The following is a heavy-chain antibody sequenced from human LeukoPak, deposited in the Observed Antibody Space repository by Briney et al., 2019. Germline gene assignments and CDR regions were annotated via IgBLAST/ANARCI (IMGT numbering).Heavy chain of an antibody. Sequence: SETLSLTCTVSGGSISSYYWSWIRQPPGKGLEWIGYIYYSGSTNYNPSLKSRVTISVDTSKNQFSLKLSSVTAADTAVYYCAREVPDMMTFGGGLLYWGQGTLVTVSS. D-gene: IGHD3-16*01. CDR3: AREVPDMMTFGGGLLY. J-gene: IGHJ4*02. V-gene: IGHV4-59*01. CDR2: IYYSGST. CDR1: GGSISSYY.